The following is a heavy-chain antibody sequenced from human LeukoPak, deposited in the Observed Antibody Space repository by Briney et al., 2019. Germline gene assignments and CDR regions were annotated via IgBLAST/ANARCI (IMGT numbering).Heavy chain of an antibody. J-gene: IGHJ4*02. D-gene: IGHD3-10*01. V-gene: IGHV1-18*01. CDR3: ARGPDYYGPSTQNFDY. CDR1: GYTFTSYG. Sequence: GASVKVSCKASGYTFTSYGISWVRQAPGQGLEWRGGISAYNGNTNYAQKLQGRVTMTTDTSTSTAYTELRSLRSDDTAVYYCARGPDYYGPSTQNFDYWGQGTLVTVSS. CDR2: ISAYNGNT.